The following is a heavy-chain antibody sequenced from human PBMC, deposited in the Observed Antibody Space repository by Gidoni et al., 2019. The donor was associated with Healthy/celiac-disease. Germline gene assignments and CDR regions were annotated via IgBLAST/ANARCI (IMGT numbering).Heavy chain of an antibody. CDR3: AKFWSSYYDSSGTPYYYYYGMDV. CDR2: ISGSGGST. J-gene: IGHJ6*02. CDR1: GFTFSSYA. Sequence: EVQLLESGGGLVQPGGSLRLSCAASGFTFSSYAMSWVRPARGKGLEWVSAISGSGGSTYYADSVKGRFTISRDNSKNTLYLQMNSLRAEDTAVYYCAKFWSSYYDSSGTPYYYYYGMDVWGQGTTVTVSS. V-gene: IGHV3-23*01. D-gene: IGHD3-22*01.